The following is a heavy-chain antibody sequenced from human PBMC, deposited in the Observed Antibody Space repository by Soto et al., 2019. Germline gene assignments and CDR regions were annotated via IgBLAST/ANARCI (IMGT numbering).Heavy chain of an antibody. CDR2: MNEDGGTT. CDR3: ASDLSGRADV. D-gene: IGHD3-10*01. J-gene: IGHJ6*02. V-gene: IGHV3-74*01. CDR1: GFTFSSYW. Sequence: GGSLRLSXAASGFTFSSYWMHWVRQAPGKGLVWVSRMNEDGGTTDYADSVKGRFTISRDNAKNTLYLQMNSLRVEDTAVYYCASDLSGRADVWGQGTTVTVSS.